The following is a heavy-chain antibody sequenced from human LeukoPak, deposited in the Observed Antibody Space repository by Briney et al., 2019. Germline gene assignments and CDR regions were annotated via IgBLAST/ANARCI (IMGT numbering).Heavy chain of an antibody. CDR3: IREFHGGHFDY. CDR2: IYPSGGTT. V-gene: IGHV1-46*01. Sequence: GASVKVSCKPSGYTLTDYYIHRVRQAPGQGLEWIGLIYPSGGTTDTSRTFQGRVTVTRDTSTSTVYMELRTLRSEDTAIYYCIREFHGGHFDYWGQGTLVTVSS. D-gene: IGHD3-16*01. J-gene: IGHJ4*02. CDR1: GYTLTDYY.